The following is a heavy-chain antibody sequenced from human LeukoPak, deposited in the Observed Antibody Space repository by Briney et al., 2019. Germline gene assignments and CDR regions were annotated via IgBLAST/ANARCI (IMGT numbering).Heavy chain of an antibody. Sequence: GGSLRLSCTASGFTFSSYAMSWVRQAPGKGLEWVSAISGSGGSTYYADSVKGRFTISRDNSKNTLYLQMNSLRAEDTAVYYCAKPLRDGGSYYFDYWGQGTLVTVSS. CDR2: ISGSGGST. CDR1: GFTFSSYA. V-gene: IGHV3-23*01. J-gene: IGHJ4*02. CDR3: AKPLRDGGSYYFDY. D-gene: IGHD5-24*01.